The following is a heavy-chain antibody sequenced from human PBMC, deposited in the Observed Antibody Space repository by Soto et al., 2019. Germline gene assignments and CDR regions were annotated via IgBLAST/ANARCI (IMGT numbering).Heavy chain of an antibody. CDR3: ARGPPRDIVVVPAAKYYYYYGMDV. CDR1: GYTFTGYY. V-gene: IGHV1-2*04. D-gene: IGHD2-2*01. CDR2: INPNSGGT. Sequence: ASVKVSCKASGYTFTGYYMHWVRQAPGQGLEWMGWINPNSGGTNYAQKFQGWVTMTRDTSISKAYMELSRLRSDDTAVYHCARGPPRDIVVVPAAKYYYYYGMDVWGQGTTVTVSS. J-gene: IGHJ6*02.